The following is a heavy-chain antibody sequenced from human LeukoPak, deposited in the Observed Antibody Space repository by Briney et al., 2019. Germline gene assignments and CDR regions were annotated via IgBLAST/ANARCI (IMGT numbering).Heavy chain of an antibody. CDR1: GFTLRSYT. D-gene: IGHD3-22*01. V-gene: IGHV3-21*01. J-gene: IGHJ4*02. CDR3: ARDLKRYYYDSSGYYGTFDY. Sequence: GGSLRLSCAASGFTLRSYTMNWVRQAPGKGLEWVSSIGISSNKIYYADSVKGRFIISRDNAKNSVYLQMNSLRAEDTAVYYCARDLKRYYYDSSGYYGTFDYWGQGTLVTVSS. CDR2: IGISSNKI.